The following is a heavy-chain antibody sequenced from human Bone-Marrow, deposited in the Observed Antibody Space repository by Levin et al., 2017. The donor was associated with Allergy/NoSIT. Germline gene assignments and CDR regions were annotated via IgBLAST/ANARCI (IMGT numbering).Heavy chain of an antibody. Sequence: GGSLRLSCAASGFTFSSYGMHWVRQAPGKGLEWVAVISYDGSNKYYADSVNGRFTISRDNSKNTLYLQMNSLRAEDTAVYYCAKDHSSSSYYFDYWGQGTLVTVSS. V-gene: IGHV3-30*18. CDR1: GFTFSSYG. CDR3: AKDHSSSSYYFDY. J-gene: IGHJ4*02. CDR2: ISYDGSNK. D-gene: IGHD6-6*01.